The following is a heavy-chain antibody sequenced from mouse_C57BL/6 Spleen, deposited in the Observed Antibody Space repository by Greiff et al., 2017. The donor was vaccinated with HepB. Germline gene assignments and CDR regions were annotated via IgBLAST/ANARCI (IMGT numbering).Heavy chain of an antibody. CDR3: ASPGYGYDVKFAY. CDR2: IWSGGST. V-gene: IGHV2-2*01. Sequence: VQLQQSGPGLVQPSQSLSITCTVSGFSLTSYGVHWVRQSPGKGLEWLGVIWSGGSTDYNAAFISRLSISKDNSKSQVFFKMNSLQADDTAIYYCASPGYGYDVKFAYWGQGTLVTVSA. J-gene: IGHJ3*01. D-gene: IGHD2-2*01. CDR1: GFSLTSYG.